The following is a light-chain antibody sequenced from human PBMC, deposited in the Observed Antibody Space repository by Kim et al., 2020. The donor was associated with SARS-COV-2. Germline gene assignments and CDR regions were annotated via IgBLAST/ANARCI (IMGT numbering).Light chain of an antibody. CDR1: QSVRTN. CDR3: QQWHDWPQT. J-gene: IGKJ1*01. Sequence: EIVMTQSPATLSVSPGERATLSCRASQSVRTNIAWYQQKPGQGPRLLIYGASTRATGVPARFSGSQSGTEFTLTISSLQSEDFAVYYCQQWHDWPQTFGQGTKLEI. CDR2: GAS. V-gene: IGKV3-15*01.